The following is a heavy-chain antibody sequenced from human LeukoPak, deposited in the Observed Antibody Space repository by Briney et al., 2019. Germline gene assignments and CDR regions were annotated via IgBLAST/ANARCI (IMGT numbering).Heavy chain of an antibody. CDR1: GGSFSGYY. J-gene: IGHJ4*02. CDR3: ARGKNLAGY. D-gene: IGHD1-7*01. V-gene: IGHV4-34*01. Sequence: SETLSLTCAVYGGSFSGYYWSWIRQPPGKGLEWIGEINHSGSTNYNPSLKSRVTISVDTSKNQFSLKLSSVTAADTAVYYCARGKNLAGYWGQGTLVTVSS. CDR2: INHSGST.